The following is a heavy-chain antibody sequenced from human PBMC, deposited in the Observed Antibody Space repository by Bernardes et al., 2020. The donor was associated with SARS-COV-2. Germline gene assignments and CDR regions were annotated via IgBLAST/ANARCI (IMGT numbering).Heavy chain of an antibody. CDR3: ARGSGNYYFDY. D-gene: IGHD1-26*01. CDR1: GFIFGNSW. CDR2: LKGDGSNI. J-gene: IGHJ4*02. Sequence: VGSLILSCTASGFIFGNSWMHWLRQAPGQGLVWVSRLKGDGSNINYADSVKGRFTISRDNAKSTLYLEMSSLRDEDTAVYYCARGSGNYYFDYWGQGTPVTVSS. V-gene: IGHV3-74*01.